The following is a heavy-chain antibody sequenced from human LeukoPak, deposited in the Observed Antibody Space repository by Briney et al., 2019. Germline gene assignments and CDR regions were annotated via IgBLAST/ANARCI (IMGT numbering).Heavy chain of an antibody. CDR2: ISSNGGST. CDR1: GFTFSSYA. Sequence: GGSLRLSCAASGFTFSSYAMHWVGQAPGKGLEYVSAISSNGGSTYYANSVKGRFTISRDNSKNTLYLQMGSLRAEDMAVYYCARGITAGSFDIWGQGTMVTVSS. CDR3: ARGITAGSFDI. J-gene: IGHJ3*02. V-gene: IGHV3-64*01. D-gene: IGHD3-10*01.